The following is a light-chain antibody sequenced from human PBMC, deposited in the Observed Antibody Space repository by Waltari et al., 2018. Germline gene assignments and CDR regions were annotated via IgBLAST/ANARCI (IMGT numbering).Light chain of an antibody. J-gene: IGKJ1*01. CDR3: LQDYSYPLT. Sequence: AIQMTQSPSSLSSSVGGRVTITCRASQDITSDLEWYQQKPGRAPKLLIYAASILQNAVPSRFSGSGSGTNFTLTISDLQPEDFATYYCLQDYSYPLTFGQGTKVEVK. CDR2: AAS. V-gene: IGKV1-6*01. CDR1: QDITSD.